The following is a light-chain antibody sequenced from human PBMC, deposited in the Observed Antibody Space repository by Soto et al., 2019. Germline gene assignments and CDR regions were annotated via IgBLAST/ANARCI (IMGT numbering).Light chain of an antibody. V-gene: IGKV3-15*01. CDR1: QSVSNN. CDR2: GAS. Sequence: GMSISLAALSVTPGKRATLSCRASQSVSNNLAWYQQQPGQAPRLLIYGASTTASGIPARFSGSGSGTEFTLTISCLQSEEVAVYDWPADTDWPRSTFAQRTK. J-gene: IGKJ1*01. CDR3: PADTDWPRST.